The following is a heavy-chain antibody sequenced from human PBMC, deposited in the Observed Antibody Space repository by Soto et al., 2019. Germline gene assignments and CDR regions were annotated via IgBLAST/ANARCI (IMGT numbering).Heavy chain of an antibody. V-gene: IGHV1-69*01. CDR1: GGPFSSYA. Sequence: VKVAYKAAGGPFSSYAISWVRQAPGQGLEWMGGIIPIFGTANYAQKFQGRVTITADESTSTAYMELSSLRSEDTAVYYCARDSRITMIVVVPSAFDIWAQGTMVTVS. D-gene: IGHD3-22*01. CDR2: IIPIFGTA. CDR3: ARDSRITMIVVVPSAFDI. J-gene: IGHJ3*02.